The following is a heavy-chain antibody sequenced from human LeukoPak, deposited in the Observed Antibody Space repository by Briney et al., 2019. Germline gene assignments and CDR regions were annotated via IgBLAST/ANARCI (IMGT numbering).Heavy chain of an antibody. Sequence: ASVKVSCKVSGYTLTELSMHWVRQAPGKGLEWMGGFDPEDGETIYAQKFQGRVTMTEDTSTDTAYMELSSLRSEDTAVYYCATDAGNRASFGAFDIWGQGTMVTVSS. D-gene: IGHD1-14*01. J-gene: IGHJ3*02. V-gene: IGHV1-24*01. CDR2: FDPEDGET. CDR3: ATDAGNRASFGAFDI. CDR1: GYTLTELS.